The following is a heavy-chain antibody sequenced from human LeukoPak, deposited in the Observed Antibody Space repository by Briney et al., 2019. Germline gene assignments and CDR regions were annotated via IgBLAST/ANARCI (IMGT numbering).Heavy chain of an antibody. J-gene: IGHJ4*02. CDR2: ISSSTSYI. CDR3: ARDDTVTAFF. D-gene: IGHD2-8*02. V-gene: IGHV3-21*01. CDR1: GFTFSSYS. Sequence: GGTLTLYGAGSGFTFSSYSMNWVRPAPGKALEWVSCISSSTSYIYYVESVKGRFPSSRDKSTNELYLQMNSLRGEDRVVYYCARDDTVTAFFWGQGPLATVSS.